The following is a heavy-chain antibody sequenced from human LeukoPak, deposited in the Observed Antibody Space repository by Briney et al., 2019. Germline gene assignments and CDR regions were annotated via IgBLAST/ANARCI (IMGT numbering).Heavy chain of an antibody. CDR3: ARPPYDFWSGYYDQGDAFDI. V-gene: IGHV3-48*01. CDR2: ISSSSSTI. CDR1: RFTFSSYS. J-gene: IGHJ3*02. D-gene: IGHD3-3*01. Sequence: PGGSLRLSCAASRFTFSSYSMNWVRQAPGKGLEWVSYISSSSSTIYYADSVKGRFTISRDNAKNSLYLQMNSLRAEDTAVYYCARPPYDFWSGYYDQGDAFDIWGQGTMVTVSS.